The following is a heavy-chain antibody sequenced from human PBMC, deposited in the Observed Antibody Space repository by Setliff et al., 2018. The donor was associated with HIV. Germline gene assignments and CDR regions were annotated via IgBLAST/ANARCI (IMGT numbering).Heavy chain of an antibody. CDR1: GFKFDDYG. J-gene: IGHJ4*02. CDR2: ISWSGSGI. CDR3: TRGDY. Sequence: PGGSLRLSCAASGFKFDDYGMSWVRQGPGKGLEWVAGISWSGSGIGYGDSVKGRFTISRDNAKTSVYMQMNSLRAEDTAVYYCTRGDYWGQGTLVTVSS. V-gene: IGHV3-20*04.